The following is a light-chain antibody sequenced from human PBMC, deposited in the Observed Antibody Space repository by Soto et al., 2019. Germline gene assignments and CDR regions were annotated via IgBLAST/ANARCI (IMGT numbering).Light chain of an antibody. CDR2: GAA. J-gene: IGKJ2*01. CDR3: QQYGSSPYT. Sequence: EIVLTQSPGTLSLSPGERATLSCRASQSVSGSLAWYQQKPGQAPRLLIYGAANRATGIPDRFSGSGSGTDFTRTISRLEPEDFAVEFCQQYGSSPYTFGKGPKLEIK. V-gene: IGKV3-20*01. CDR1: QSVSGS.